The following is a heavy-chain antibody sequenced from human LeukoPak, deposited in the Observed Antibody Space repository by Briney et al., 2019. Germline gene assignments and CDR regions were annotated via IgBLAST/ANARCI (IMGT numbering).Heavy chain of an antibody. D-gene: IGHD2-21*02. CDR1: GASISSTIYY. V-gene: IGHV4-39*07. CDR3: ASGPWVTPFDY. Sequence: PSETLSLTCTVSGASISSTIYYWGWIRQPPGKGLEWIGSVFYSENTYYNPSLKSRVTISVDTSKNQFSLNLNSVTAADTAVYFCASGPWVTPFDYWGQGTLVPVSS. J-gene: IGHJ4*02. CDR2: VFYSENT.